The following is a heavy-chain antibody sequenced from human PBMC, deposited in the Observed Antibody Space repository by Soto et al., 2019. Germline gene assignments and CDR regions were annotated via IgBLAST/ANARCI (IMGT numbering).Heavy chain of an antibody. Sequence: QVQLVQSGAEVKKPGASVKVSCKASGYTFTSYDINWVRQATGQGLEWMGWMNPNSGNTGYAQKYQGIXIMXRXNSISTAYMELSSLRSEDTAVYYCAREWGYSSSSPYWGQGTLVTVSS. D-gene: IGHD6-13*01. CDR3: AREWGYSSSSPY. V-gene: IGHV1-8*01. J-gene: IGHJ4*02. CDR1: GYTFTSYD. CDR2: MNPNSGNT.